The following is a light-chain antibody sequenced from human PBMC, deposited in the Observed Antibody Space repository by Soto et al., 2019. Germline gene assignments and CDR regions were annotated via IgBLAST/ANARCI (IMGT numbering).Light chain of an antibody. J-gene: IGKJ4*01. Sequence: DSQMTQSPSTLAASVGDRVTITCRASQSISSWLARYQQKPGKAPKLLIYKASLLQSGVPSRFSGSGSGTEFTLTISSLQPEDFATYYCQQYDRYPVTFGGGTKVDIK. V-gene: IGKV1-5*03. CDR3: QQYDRYPVT. CDR1: QSISSW. CDR2: KAS.